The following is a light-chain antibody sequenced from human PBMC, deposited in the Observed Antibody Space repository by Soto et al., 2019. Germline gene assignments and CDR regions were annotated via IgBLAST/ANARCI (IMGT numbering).Light chain of an antibody. Sequence: QSALTQPASVSGSPGQSITISCTGTSSDVGGYNYVSWYQQHPGKAPKLMIYEVSNRPSGVSNRFSGSKSGNTASLTISGLHAEDEADYYCCSFTSTITYVFGSGTNVTVL. CDR1: SSDVGGYNY. V-gene: IGLV2-14*01. J-gene: IGLJ1*01. CDR2: EVS. CDR3: CSFTSTITYV.